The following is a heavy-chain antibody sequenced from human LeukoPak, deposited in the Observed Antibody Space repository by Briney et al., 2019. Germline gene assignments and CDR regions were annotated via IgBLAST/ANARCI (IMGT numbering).Heavy chain of an antibody. J-gene: IGHJ4*02. Sequence: GGSLRLSCAASGFTLSRYAMHWVRQAPGKGLEWVAHIKEDGGEKHYVDPVKGRFTISRDNAKNSLYLQMNSLRAEDTAMYYCVRDRGYCSGGTCYALWDYWGQGTLVTVSS. D-gene: IGHD2-15*01. CDR3: VRDRGYCSGGTCYALWDY. CDR2: IKEDGGEK. V-gene: IGHV3-7*01. CDR1: GFTLSRYA.